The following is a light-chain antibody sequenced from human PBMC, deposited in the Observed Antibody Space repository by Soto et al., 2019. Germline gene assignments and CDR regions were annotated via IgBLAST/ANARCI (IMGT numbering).Light chain of an antibody. CDR1: QSISNY. J-gene: IGKJ4*01. Sequence: DMEMTQSPSSLSASVGDRVTITCRASQSISNYLNWYQHKPGKVPKLLIYAASSLQSGVPTRFSGSGSGTDFTLTINSLQPEHFATYYCQQSYGTTLTFGWGTKIEIK. V-gene: IGKV1-39*01. CDR2: AAS. CDR3: QQSYGTTLT.